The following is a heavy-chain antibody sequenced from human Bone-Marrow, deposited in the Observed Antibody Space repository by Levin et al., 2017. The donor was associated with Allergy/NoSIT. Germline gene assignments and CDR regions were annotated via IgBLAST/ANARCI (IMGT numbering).Heavy chain of an antibody. Sequence: SGPTLVKPTQTLTLTCSLSGFSLKSSGVSVAWMRPSPDRALEWLALIDWEDDMYYRKSLKTRLTISQDTSKNQVVLRLTNVDPADTGTYYCARMGLRNGYNLGWFDPWGPGIVVTVSS. CDR2: IDWEDDM. CDR3: ARMGLRNGYNLGWFDP. V-gene: IGHV2-70*13. J-gene: IGHJ5*02. CDR1: GFSLKSSGVS. D-gene: IGHD5-24*01.